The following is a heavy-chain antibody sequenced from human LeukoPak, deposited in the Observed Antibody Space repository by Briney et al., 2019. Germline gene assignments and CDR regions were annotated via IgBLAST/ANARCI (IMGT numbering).Heavy chain of an antibody. CDR1: GGSFSGYY. J-gene: IGHJ5*02. CDR3: AREGCSSTSCLIWPSGWFDP. CDR2: INHSGST. V-gene: IGHV4-34*01. Sequence: PSETLSLTCAVYGGSFSGYYWSWIRQPPGKGLEWIGEINHSGSTNYNPSLKSRVTISVDTSKNQFSLKLSSVTAADTAVYYCAREGCSSTSCLIWPSGWFDPWGQGTLVTVSS. D-gene: IGHD2-2*01.